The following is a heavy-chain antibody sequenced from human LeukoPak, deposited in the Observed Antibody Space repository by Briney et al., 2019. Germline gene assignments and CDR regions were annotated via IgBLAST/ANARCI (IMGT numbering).Heavy chain of an antibody. CDR3: ARAGSYYEYYFDY. V-gene: IGHV4-4*07. CDR2: IYGSGTT. Sequence: PSETLSLTCTVSGDSISGNYWSWLRQPAGKGLEWIGRIYGSGTTNYNPSLKSRVTMSQDTSKNQFSLRLTSVTVADTAFYYCARAGSYYEYYFDYLGQGTLVTVSS. J-gene: IGHJ4*02. CDR1: GDSISGNY. D-gene: IGHD1-26*01.